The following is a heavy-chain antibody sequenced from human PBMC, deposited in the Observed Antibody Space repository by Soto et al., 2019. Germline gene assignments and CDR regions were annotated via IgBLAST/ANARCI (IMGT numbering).Heavy chain of an antibody. Sequence: GASVKVSCKVSGYTLTELSIHWVRQAPGEGLEWMGGFDLENGETIYAQRFQGRVTMTEESSADTPYMELSSLRSEDTAGYYCAIEVRRSNQFDHWGQGTMVTVSS. J-gene: IGHJ4*02. V-gene: IGHV1-24*01. CDR1: GYTLTELS. CDR2: FDLENGET. CDR3: AIEVRRSNQFDH. D-gene: IGHD3-10*01.